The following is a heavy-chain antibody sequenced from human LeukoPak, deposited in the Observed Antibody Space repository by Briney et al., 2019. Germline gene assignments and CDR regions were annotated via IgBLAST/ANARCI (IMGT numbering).Heavy chain of an antibody. V-gene: IGHV1-24*01. J-gene: IGHJ4*02. Sequence: ASVNVSCKVSGYTLTELSMHWVRQAPGKGLEWMGGFDPEDGETIYAQKFQGRVTMTEDTSTDTAYMELSSLRSEDTAVYYCATQNWNDEGEFDYWGQGTLVTVSS. CDR1: GYTLTELS. D-gene: IGHD1-1*01. CDR2: FDPEDGET. CDR3: ATQNWNDEGEFDY.